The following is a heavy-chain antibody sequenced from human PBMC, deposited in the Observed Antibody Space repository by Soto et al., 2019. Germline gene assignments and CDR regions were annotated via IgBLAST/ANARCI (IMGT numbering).Heavy chain of an antibody. V-gene: IGHV4-38-2*02. CDR1: GYSISSGYY. J-gene: IGHJ5*02. D-gene: IGHD1-1*01. CDR3: ARDNWRLDWFDP. CDR2: IYHSGST. Sequence: SETLSLTCAVSGYSISSGYYWGWIRQPPGKGLEWIGSIYHSGSTYYNPSLKSRVTISVDTSKNQFSLKLSSVTAADTAVYYCARDNWRLDWFDPWGQGTLVTVSS.